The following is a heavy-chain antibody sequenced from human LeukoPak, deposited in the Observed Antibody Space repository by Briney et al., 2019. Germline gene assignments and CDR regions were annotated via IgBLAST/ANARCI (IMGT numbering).Heavy chain of an antibody. CDR3: ARDPLIGRAWMQLWQEYSFDY. D-gene: IGHD5-18*01. V-gene: IGHV1-18*01. J-gene: IGHJ4*02. Sequence: ASVKVSCKASGYTFTSYGISWVRQAPGQGLEWMGWISAYNGNTDYAQKLQGRVTMTTDTSTSTAYMELRSLRSDDTAVYYCARDPLIGRAWMQLWQEYSFDYWGQGTLVTVSS. CDR2: ISAYNGNT. CDR1: GYTFTSYG.